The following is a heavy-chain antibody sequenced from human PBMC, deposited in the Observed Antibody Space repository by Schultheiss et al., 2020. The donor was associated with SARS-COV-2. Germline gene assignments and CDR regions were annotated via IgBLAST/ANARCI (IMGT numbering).Heavy chain of an antibody. CDR1: GYTFTSYD. V-gene: IGHV1-8*01. CDR2: MNPNSGNT. D-gene: IGHD3-22*01. Sequence: ASVKVSCKASGYTFTSYDINWVRQATGQGLEWMGWMNPNSGNTGYAQKFQGRVTMTRNTSISTAYMELSSLRSEDTAVYYCARRDSSAWASWFDPWGQGTLVTVSS. CDR3: ARRDSSAWASWFDP. J-gene: IGHJ5*02.